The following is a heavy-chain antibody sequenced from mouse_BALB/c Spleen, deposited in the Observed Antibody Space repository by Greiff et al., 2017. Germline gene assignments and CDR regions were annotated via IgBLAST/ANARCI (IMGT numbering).Heavy chain of an antibody. D-gene: IGHD2-12*01. J-gene: IGHJ4*01. CDR1: GFSLTGYG. CDR3: ARGYYSHYYAMDY. Sequence: QVQLQQSGPGLVAPSQSLSITCTVSGFSLTGYGVNWVRQPPGKGLEWLGMIWGDGSTDYNSALKSRLSISKDNSKSQVFLKMNSLQTDDTARYYCARGYYSHYYAMDYWGQGTSVTVSS. CDR2: IWGDGST. V-gene: IGHV2-6-7*01.